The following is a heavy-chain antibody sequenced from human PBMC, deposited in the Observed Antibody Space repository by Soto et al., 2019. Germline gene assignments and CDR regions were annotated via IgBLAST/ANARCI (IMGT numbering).Heavy chain of an antibody. CDR3: ASLLTYYDFWSGPSYYYGMDV. CDR1: GYSFVSYW. D-gene: IGHD3-3*01. CDR2: MHPGEDDT. J-gene: IGHJ6*02. V-gene: IGHV5-51*01. Sequence: GESLKISCTGFGYSFVSYWIGWVRQTPGKGLEWVAIMHPGEDDTIYSPSFQGQVTISADRSISATFLHWRSVKASDTAMYYCASLLTYYDFWSGPSYYYGMDVWGQGTTVTVSS.